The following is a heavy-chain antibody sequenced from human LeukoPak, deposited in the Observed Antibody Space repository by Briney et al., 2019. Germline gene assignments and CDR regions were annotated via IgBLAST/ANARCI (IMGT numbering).Heavy chain of an antibody. CDR1: GFTFSSYA. V-gene: IGHV3-23*01. CDR3: AKGVSTRPLYYFDY. D-gene: IGHD6-6*01. J-gene: IGHJ4*02. CDR2: ISASGAST. Sequence: GSLRLSCAGSGFTFSSYAMNWVRPAPGKGLEWVSVISASGASTYNADSVKGRFTISRDNSKNTLYLQMNSLRVEDTALYFCAKGVSTRPLYYFDYWGQGTLVTVSS.